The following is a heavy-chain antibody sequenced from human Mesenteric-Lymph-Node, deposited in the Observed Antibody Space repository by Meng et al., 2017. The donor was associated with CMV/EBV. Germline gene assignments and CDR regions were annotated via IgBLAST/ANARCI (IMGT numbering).Heavy chain of an antibody. J-gene: IGHJ5*02. Sequence: SVKVSCKASGGTFSTYATSWMRQAPGQGLEWMGAVIPIFSTTNYAQSFQGRVTIIADESTSTAYMELNSLRSEDTAVYYCARDPSITGTSVESNWFDPWGQGTLVTVSS. CDR3: ARDPSITGTSVESNWFDP. D-gene: IGHD1-7*01. CDR2: VIPIFSTT. V-gene: IGHV1-69*13. CDR1: GGTFSTYA.